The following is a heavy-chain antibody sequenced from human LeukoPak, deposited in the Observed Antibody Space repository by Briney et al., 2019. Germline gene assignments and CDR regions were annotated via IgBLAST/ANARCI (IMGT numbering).Heavy chain of an antibody. V-gene: IGHV3-30*02. Sequence: GGSLRLSCAASGFTFSSYGMHWVRQAPGKGLEWVAFIWYDGSNKYHADSVKGRLTISRDNSKNTLYLQMNSLRAEDTAVYYCAGSYDTSGYFDYWGQGTLVTVSS. J-gene: IGHJ4*02. CDR2: IWYDGSNK. D-gene: IGHD3-22*01. CDR3: AGSYDTSGYFDY. CDR1: GFTFSSYG.